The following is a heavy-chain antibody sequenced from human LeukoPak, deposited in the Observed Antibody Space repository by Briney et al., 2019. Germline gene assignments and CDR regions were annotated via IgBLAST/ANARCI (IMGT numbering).Heavy chain of an antibody. D-gene: IGHD3-22*01. Sequence: GGSLRLSCAASGFTCSSYWMSWVRQAPGKGLEWVANIKQDGSEKYYVDSVKGRFTISRDNAKNSLYLQMNSLRAEDTAVYYCAREDSSGYYHYFDYWGQGTLVTVSS. CDR2: IKQDGSEK. V-gene: IGHV3-7*01. J-gene: IGHJ4*02. CDR1: GFTCSSYW. CDR3: AREDSSGYYHYFDY.